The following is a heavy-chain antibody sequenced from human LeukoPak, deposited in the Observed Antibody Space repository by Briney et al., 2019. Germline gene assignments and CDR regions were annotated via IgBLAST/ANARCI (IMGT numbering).Heavy chain of an antibody. V-gene: IGHV4-4*07. D-gene: IGHD3-10*01. CDR3: ARHYGSGSYYNSGWFDP. Sequence: SETLSLTCTVSGGSISSYYWSWIRQPAGKGLEWVGRIYTSGSTNYNPSLKSRVTMSVDTSKNQFSLKLSSVPAADTAVYYCARHYGSGSYYNSGWFDPWGQGTLVTVSS. CDR1: GGSISSYY. J-gene: IGHJ5*02. CDR2: IYTSGST.